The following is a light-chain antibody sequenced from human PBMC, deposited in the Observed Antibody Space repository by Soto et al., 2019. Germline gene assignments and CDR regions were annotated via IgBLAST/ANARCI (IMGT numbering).Light chain of an antibody. Sequence: QSALTQPASVSGSPGESITISCTGTSSDVGAYNLVSWYQQHPGEAPKLMIYEGTKWPSGVSNRFSGSKSGNTASLTISGLQAEDEADYYCCSYAGSFLWVFGGGTKVTVL. CDR2: EGT. CDR1: SSDVGAYNL. J-gene: IGLJ2*01. V-gene: IGLV2-23*01. CDR3: CSYAGSFLWV.